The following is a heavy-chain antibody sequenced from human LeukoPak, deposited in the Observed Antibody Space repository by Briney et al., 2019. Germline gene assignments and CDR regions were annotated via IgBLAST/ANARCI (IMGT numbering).Heavy chain of an antibody. J-gene: IGHJ5*02. Sequence: PGGSLRLSCAASGFTFSDYYMTWIRQAPGKGLEWIGSIYYSGSTYYNPSLKSRVTISVDTSKNQFSLKLSSVTAADTAVYYCARGGASNWFDPWGQGTLVTVSS. CDR3: ARGGASNWFDP. CDR2: IYYSGST. V-gene: IGHV4-38-2*01. CDR1: GFTFSDYY.